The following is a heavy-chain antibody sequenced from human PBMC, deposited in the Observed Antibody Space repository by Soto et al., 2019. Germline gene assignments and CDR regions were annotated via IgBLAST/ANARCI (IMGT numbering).Heavy chain of an antibody. D-gene: IGHD3-10*01. V-gene: IGHV3-66*01. Sequence: EVQLVESGGGLVQPGGSLRLSCAASGFTVSGNHMTWVRQAPGKGLEWVSVIYSGGRTHYADSVRARFTISRDNSKNTLYRQMNSLRVEDTAVYYCARDSITKLREVITRFDYWGQGTQVTVSS. J-gene: IGHJ4*02. CDR3: ARDSITKLREVITRFDY. CDR1: GFTVSGNH. CDR2: IYSGGRT.